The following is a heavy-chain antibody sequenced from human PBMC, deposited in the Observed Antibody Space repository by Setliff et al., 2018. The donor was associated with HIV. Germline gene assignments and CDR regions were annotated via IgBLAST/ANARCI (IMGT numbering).Heavy chain of an antibody. CDR2: IYASGSP. J-gene: IGHJ6*03. CDR1: GGSISSVNYY. Sequence: SETLSLTCNVSGGSISSVNYYWNWIRQPAGKGLEWIGRIYASGSPTYNSSLESRVTISVDTSKNHFSLNLKSVTAADTAVYYCALTGHRLLRGYMDVWGKGTTVTVSS. CDR3: ALTGHRLLRGYMDV. D-gene: IGHD2-15*01. V-gene: IGHV4-61*02.